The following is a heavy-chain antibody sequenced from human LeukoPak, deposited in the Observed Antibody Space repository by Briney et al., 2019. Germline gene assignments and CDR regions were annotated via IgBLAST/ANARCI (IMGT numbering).Heavy chain of an antibody. J-gene: IGHJ3*02. CDR2: IYYSGST. CDR1: GGSISSSIYY. D-gene: IGHD3-22*01. V-gene: IGHV4-39*07. Sequence: SETLSLTCTVSGGSISSSIYYWGWIRQPPGKGLEWIGSIYYSGSTYYNPSLKSRVTISVDTSKNQFSLKLSSVTAADTAVYYCARDHYYDSSGYYYISNDAFDIWGQGTMVTVSS. CDR3: ARDHYYDSSGYYYISNDAFDI.